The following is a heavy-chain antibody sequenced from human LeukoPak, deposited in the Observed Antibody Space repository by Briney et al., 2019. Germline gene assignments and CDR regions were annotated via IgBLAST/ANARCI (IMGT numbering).Heavy chain of an antibody. J-gene: IGHJ4*02. CDR1: GGSFSGYY. CDR3: ARGEYDSSGWSYYFDY. D-gene: IGHD6-19*01. Sequence: SETLSLTCAVYGGSFSGYYWSWIRQPPGKGLEWIGEINHSGSTNYNPSLKSRVTISVDTSKNQFSLKLSSVTAADTAVYCCARGEYDSSGWSYYFDYWGQGTLVTVSS. V-gene: IGHV4-34*01. CDR2: INHSGST.